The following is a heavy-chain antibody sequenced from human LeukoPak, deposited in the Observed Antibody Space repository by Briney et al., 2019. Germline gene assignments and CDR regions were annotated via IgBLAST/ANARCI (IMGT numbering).Heavy chain of an antibody. CDR2: IYYSGST. Sequence: SETLSLTCTVSGGSISSYYWSWIRQPPGKGLEWIGYIYYSGSTDYNPSLKSRVTISPDKSKNQFSLTLTSVTAADTAVYFCARAPLSGTYYTDAFDIWGQGTMVTVSS. J-gene: IGHJ3*02. CDR3: ARAPLSGTYYTDAFDI. D-gene: IGHD1-26*01. V-gene: IGHV4-59*12. CDR1: GGSISSYY.